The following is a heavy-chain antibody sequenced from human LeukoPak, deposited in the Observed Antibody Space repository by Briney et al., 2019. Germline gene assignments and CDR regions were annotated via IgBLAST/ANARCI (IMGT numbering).Heavy chain of an antibody. CDR3: ARGRYCSADICSGGDAFDI. CDR2: IYTRRST. D-gene: IGHD2-15*01. CDR1: VGSINNYY. J-gene: IGHJ3*02. V-gene: IGHV4-4*07. Sequence: SETLSLTCTLSVGSINNYYWSWIRQPAGKGLEWIGRIYTRRSTNYNPSLKSRVTMSVDTSKNQFSLKLSSVTAADTAVYYCARGRYCSADICSGGDAFDIWGQGTMVSVSS.